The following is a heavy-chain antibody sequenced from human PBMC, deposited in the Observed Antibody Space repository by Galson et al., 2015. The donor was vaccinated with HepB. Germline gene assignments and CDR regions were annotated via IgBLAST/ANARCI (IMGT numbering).Heavy chain of an antibody. D-gene: IGHD3-22*01. CDR3: AKDTNGYSVDY. Sequence: SLRLSCAASGFTFSNYGMHWVRQAPGKGLEWLAVIWYDGSYKFYADSVKGRFTISRDNSKNSLYLQMNNLRSDDTAIYYCAKDTNGYSVDYWGQGTLVTVSS. CDR2: IWYDGSYK. J-gene: IGHJ4*02. CDR1: GFTFSNYG. V-gene: IGHV3-33*06.